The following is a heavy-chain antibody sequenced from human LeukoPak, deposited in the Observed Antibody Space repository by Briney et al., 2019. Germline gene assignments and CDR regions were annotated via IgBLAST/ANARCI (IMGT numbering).Heavy chain of an antibody. V-gene: IGHV1-69*13. Sequence: SVKVSCKASGCTFSSYAISWVRQAPGQGLEWMGGIIPIFGTAKYAQKFQGRVTITADESTSTAYMELSSLRSEDTAVYYCARDFRSSWLNWFDPWGQGTLVTVSS. CDR2: IIPIFGTA. CDR1: GCTFSSYA. D-gene: IGHD6-13*01. CDR3: ARDFRSSWLNWFDP. J-gene: IGHJ5*02.